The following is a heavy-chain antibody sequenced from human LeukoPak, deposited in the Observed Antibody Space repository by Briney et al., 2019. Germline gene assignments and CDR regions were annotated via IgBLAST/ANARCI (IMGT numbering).Heavy chain of an antibody. V-gene: IGHV3-53*01. CDR2: IYSGGST. J-gene: IGHJ4*02. Sequence: GGSLRLSCAASGFTVSSNYMSWVRQAPGKGLEWVSVIYSGGSTYYADSVKGRFTISRDNSKNTLYLQMNSLRAEDTAVYYCAPGGGYYDSSGYYSPLGYWGQGTLVTVSS. CDR1: GFTVSSNY. CDR3: APGGGYYDSSGYYSPLGY. D-gene: IGHD3-22*01.